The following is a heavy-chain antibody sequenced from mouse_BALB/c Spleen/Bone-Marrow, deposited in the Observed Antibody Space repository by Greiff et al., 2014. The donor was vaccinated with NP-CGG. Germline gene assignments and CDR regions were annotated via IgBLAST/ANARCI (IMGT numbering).Heavy chain of an antibody. D-gene: IGHD2-4*01. Sequence: VQLKESGPELVKPGASVKMSCKASGYTFTAYVMHWVQQKPGQGLEWIGYINPYNDGTKYNEKFKGKATLTSDKSSSTAYMELSSLTSEDSAVYYCAREGGLRRGGYYAMDYWGQGTSVTVSS. CDR2: INPYNDGT. CDR1: GYTFTAYV. J-gene: IGHJ4*01. CDR3: AREGGLRRGGYYAMDY. V-gene: IGHV1-14*01.